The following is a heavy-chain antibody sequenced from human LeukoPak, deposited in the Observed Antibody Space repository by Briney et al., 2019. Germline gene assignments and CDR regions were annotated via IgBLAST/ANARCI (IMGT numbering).Heavy chain of an antibody. J-gene: IGHJ3*02. CDR3: ARQGAGGRAFDI. CDR1: GGSITSSSDY. D-gene: IGHD1-26*01. CDR2: IYYSGNT. V-gene: IGHV4-39*01. Sequence: SETLSLTCTVSGGSITSSSDYWGWIREPPGEALEWIGSIYYSGNTYYNPSLKSRVTISVDMSKNQFSLRLSSVTAADTAIYYCARQGAGGRAFDIWGQGTMVTVSS.